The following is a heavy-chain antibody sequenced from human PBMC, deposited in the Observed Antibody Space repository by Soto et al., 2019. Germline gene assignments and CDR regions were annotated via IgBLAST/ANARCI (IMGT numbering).Heavy chain of an antibody. V-gene: IGHV3-30-3*01. CDR1: GFTFSSYA. Sequence: QVQLVESGGGVVQPGRSLRLSCAASGFTFSSYAMHWVRRAPGKGLEWMAVMSYDGSNKYYADSVKGRFTISRGNSKNTLYLQMNSLRPEDTALDYCARDGGAYWGQGTLVIVSS. CDR3: ARDGGAY. D-gene: IGHD3-16*01. CDR2: MSYDGSNK. J-gene: IGHJ4*02.